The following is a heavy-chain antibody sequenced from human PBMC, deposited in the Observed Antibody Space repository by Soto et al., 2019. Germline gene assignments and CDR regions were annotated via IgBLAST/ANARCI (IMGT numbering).Heavy chain of an antibody. V-gene: IGHV3-64*01. J-gene: IGHJ5*02. CDR2: ISSNGGST. CDR1: GFTFSSYA. Sequence: EVQLVESGGGLVQPGGSLRLSCAASGFTFSSYAMHWVRQAPGKGLEYVAAISSNGGSTYYANSVKGRFTISRDNSKNTLYLQMGSLRAEDMDVYYCAGASGIADWFDPWGQGTLVTVSS. D-gene: IGHD6-13*01. CDR3: AGASGIADWFDP.